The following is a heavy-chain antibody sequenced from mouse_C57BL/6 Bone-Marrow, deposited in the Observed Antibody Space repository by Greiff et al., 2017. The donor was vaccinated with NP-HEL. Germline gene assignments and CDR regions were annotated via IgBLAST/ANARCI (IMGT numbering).Heavy chain of an antibody. CDR2: IYPGSGST. J-gene: IGHJ1*03. CDR3: ARYDLIFWYFDV. CDR1: GYTFTSYW. Sequence: QVQLQQPGAELVKPGASVKMSCKASGYTFTSYWITWVKQRPGQGLEWIGDIYPGSGSTNYNEKFKSKATLTVDTSSSTAYMQLSSLTSEDSAVYYCARYDLIFWYFDVWGTGTTVTGSS. V-gene: IGHV1-55*01. D-gene: IGHD2-12*01.